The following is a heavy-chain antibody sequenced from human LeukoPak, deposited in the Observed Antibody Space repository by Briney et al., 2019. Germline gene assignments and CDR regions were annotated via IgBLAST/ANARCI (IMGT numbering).Heavy chain of an antibody. D-gene: IGHD5-18*01. CDR2: INSDGSST. CDR3: AREGGGYSYGYRDSSGY. J-gene: IGHJ4*02. Sequence: GGSLRLSCAASGFTFSSYWMHWVRQAPGKGLVWVSRINSDGSSTSYADSVKGRFTISRDNAKNSLYLQMNSLRAEDTAVYYCAREGGGYSYGYRDSSGYWGQGTLVTVSS. CDR1: GFTFSSYW. V-gene: IGHV3-74*01.